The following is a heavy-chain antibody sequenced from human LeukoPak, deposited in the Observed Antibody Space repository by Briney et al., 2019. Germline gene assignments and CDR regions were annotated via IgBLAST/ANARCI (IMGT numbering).Heavy chain of an antibody. Sequence: SQTLSLTYTVSGGSISSGSYYWSWIRQPAGKGLEWIGRIHSSGSINYDPSLRSRVTMSVDTSKNQFSLRLTSVTAADTALYYCARGIATITQDSFDIWGLGTMVTVSS. CDR2: IHSSGSI. D-gene: IGHD1-26*01. CDR1: GGSISSGSYY. CDR3: ARGIATITQDSFDI. J-gene: IGHJ3*02. V-gene: IGHV4-61*02.